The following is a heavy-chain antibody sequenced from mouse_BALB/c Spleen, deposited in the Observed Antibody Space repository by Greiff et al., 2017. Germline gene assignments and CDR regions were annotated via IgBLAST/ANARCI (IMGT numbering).Heavy chain of an antibody. CDR2: IWAGGST. D-gene: IGHD2-10*02. V-gene: IGHV2-9*02. CDR1: GFSLTSYC. J-gene: IGHJ4*01. Sequence: VQLVESGPGLVAPSQSLSITCSVSGFSLTSYCLHWVRHPPRKGLEWLGVIWAGGSTDYNSAPNSRLSISKDNSKSQVFLKMNSLQTDDTARYYCASSYGNYDAMDYWGQGTSVTVSA. CDR3: ASSYGNYDAMDY.